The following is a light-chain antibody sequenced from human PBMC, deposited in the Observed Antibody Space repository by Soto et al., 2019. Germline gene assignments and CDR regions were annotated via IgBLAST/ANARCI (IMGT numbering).Light chain of an antibody. CDR2: DVT. J-gene: IGLJ1*01. CDR3: SSLAGGNIREV. V-gene: IGLV2-8*01. CDR1: SSDVGAFNY. Sequence: QSALTQPASVSGSPGQSITISCTGTSSDVGAFNYVSWYQQHPGKAPKLLIYDVTKRPSGVPDRFSGSKSGNTASLTVSGLQAEDEDDYYCSSLAGGNIREVFGTGTKLTVL.